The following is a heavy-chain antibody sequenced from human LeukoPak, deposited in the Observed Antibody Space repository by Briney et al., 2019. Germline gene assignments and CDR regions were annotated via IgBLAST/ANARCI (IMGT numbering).Heavy chain of an antibody. Sequence: SVKVSCKASGCTFSSYAISWVRQAPGQGLEWMGVIIPIFSTANYAQKFQGRVTITADESTSTGYMELSSLRSEDTAVYYCARGEDSSWYNNYWGQGTLVTVSS. CDR1: GCTFSSYA. CDR3: ARGEDSSWYNNY. V-gene: IGHV1-69*13. D-gene: IGHD6-13*01. CDR2: IIPIFSTA. J-gene: IGHJ4*02.